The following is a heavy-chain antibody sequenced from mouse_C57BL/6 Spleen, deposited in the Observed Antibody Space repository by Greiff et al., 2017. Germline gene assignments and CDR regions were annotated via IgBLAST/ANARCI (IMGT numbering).Heavy chain of an antibody. CDR2: ISYDGSN. J-gene: IGHJ3*01. CDR3: ARIYYDHEGFAY. D-gene: IGHD2-4*01. V-gene: IGHV3-6*01. Sequence: EVKLQESGPGLVKPSQSLSLTCSVTGYSITSGYYWNWIRQFPGNKLEWMGYISYDGSNNYNPSLKNRISITRDTSKNQFFLKLNSVTTEDTATYYCARIYYDHEGFAYWGQGTLVTVSA. CDR1: GYSITSGYY.